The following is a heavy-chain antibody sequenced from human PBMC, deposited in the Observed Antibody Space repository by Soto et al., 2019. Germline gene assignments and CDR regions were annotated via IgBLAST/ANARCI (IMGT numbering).Heavy chain of an antibody. Sequence: QVELQESGPRLVRPSETLYLTCTVSGGSMSGYHWSWVRQPAGKGLEWIGRVHSTGSTDYNPSVESRITLSLDTSKKQFSLKLRSVTAADTALYFCARDSVSLTLFDYWGQGILVTVSS. J-gene: IGHJ4*02. D-gene: IGHD3-10*01. CDR3: ARDSVSLTLFDY. V-gene: IGHV4-4*07. CDR2: VHSTGST. CDR1: GGSMSGYH.